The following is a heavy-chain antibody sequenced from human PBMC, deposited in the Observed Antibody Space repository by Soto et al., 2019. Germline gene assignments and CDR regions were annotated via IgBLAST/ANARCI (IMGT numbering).Heavy chain of an antibody. V-gene: IGHV4-59*01. D-gene: IGHD3-10*01. J-gene: IGHJ5*02. CDR1: GGSISSYY. Sequence: SETLSLTCTVSGGSISSYYWSWIRQPPGKGLEWIGYIYYSGSTNYNPSLKSRVTISVDTSKNQFSLKLSSVTAADTAVYYCARAYYRPRFDPWGQGTLVTVSS. CDR2: IYYSGST. CDR3: ARAYYRPRFDP.